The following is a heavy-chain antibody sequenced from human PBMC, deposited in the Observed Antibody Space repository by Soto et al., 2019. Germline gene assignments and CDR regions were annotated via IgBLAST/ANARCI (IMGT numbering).Heavy chain of an antibody. D-gene: IGHD5-12*01. CDR1: GFTFSSYA. CDR3: AKALSGSGLYFDY. CDR2: ISGSGGST. J-gene: IGHJ4*02. V-gene: IGHV3-23*01. Sequence: EVQLLESGGGLVQPGGSLRLSCAASGFTFSSYAMSWVRQAPGKWLEWVSAISGSGGSTYYADSVKGRFTISRDNSKNTLYLQMNSLRAEDTAVYYCAKALSGSGLYFDYWGQGTLVTVSS.